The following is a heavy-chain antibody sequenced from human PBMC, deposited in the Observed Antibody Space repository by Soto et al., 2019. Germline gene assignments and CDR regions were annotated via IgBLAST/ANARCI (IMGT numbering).Heavy chain of an antibody. J-gene: IGHJ5*02. CDR1: GGSISSYY. V-gene: IGHV4-59*12. CDR3: ARAPSRHAWFDP. Sequence: PSETLSLTCTVSGGSISSYYWSWIRQPPGKGLEWIGYIYYSGSTNYNPSLKSRVTISVDTSKNQFSLKLSSVTAADTAVYYCARAPSRHAWFDPWGQGTLVTVSS. CDR2: IYYSGST.